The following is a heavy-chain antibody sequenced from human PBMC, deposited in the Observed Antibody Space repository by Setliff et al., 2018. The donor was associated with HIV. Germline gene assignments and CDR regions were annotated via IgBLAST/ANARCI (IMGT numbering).Heavy chain of an antibody. D-gene: IGHD3-22*01. CDR3: AKIQNPQGYYYDSSGYYPHPGSPDY. CDR1: GFTFSSYG. J-gene: IGHJ4*02. V-gene: IGHV3-30*02. CDR2: IRYDGSNK. Sequence: GGPLRLSCAASGFTFSSYGMHWVRQAPGKGLEWVAFIRYDGSNKYYADSVKGRFTISRDNSKNTVDLHMNSLRAEDTAVYYCAKIQNPQGYYYDSSGYYPHPGSPDYWGQGTLVTVSS.